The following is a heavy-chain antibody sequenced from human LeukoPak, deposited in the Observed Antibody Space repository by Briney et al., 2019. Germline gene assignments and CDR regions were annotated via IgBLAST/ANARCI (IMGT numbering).Heavy chain of an antibody. J-gene: IGHJ4*02. Sequence: GGSLRLSCVASGYPFSSYSMNWIRQAPGKRLEWVSYISVSGGVRSYADSVKGRFTISRDDARNSLYLQMNSLKDEDTAVYYCARDRGYFYDQLDYWGQGTLVTVSS. D-gene: IGHD2/OR15-2a*01. CDR3: ARDRGYFYDQLDY. CDR2: ISVSGGVR. V-gene: IGHV3-48*02. CDR1: GYPFSSYS.